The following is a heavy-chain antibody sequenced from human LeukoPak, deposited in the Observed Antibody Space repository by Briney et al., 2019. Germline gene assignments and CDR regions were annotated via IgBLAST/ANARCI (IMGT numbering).Heavy chain of an antibody. D-gene: IGHD3-16*01. V-gene: IGHV1-18*04. CDR3: ARLRGTLRLEPFDY. J-gene: IGHJ4*02. CDR2: IRAYNGYT. CDR1: GYSFTSYG. Sequence: GASVKVSCKTSGYSFTSYGITWVRQAPGRGLEWMGWIRAYNGYTKYAQKFQGRVTMTTDTMTTAYMELESLRSDDSAMYYCARLRGTLRLEPFDYWGQGTLVTVSS.